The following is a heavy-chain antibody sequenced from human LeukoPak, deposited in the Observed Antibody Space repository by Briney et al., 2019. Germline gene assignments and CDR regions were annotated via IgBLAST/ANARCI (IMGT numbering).Heavy chain of an antibody. V-gene: IGHV3-21*01. Sequence: GGSLRLSCAASGFTFSSYSMNWVRQAPGKGLEWVSSISSSSSYIYYADSVKGRFTISRDNAKNSLYLQMNSLRAEDTAVYYCARVPRIAAADSYYYYGMDVWGQGTTVTVSS. D-gene: IGHD6-13*01. J-gene: IGHJ6*02. CDR2: ISSSSSYI. CDR3: ARVPRIAAADSYYYYGMDV. CDR1: GFTFSSYS.